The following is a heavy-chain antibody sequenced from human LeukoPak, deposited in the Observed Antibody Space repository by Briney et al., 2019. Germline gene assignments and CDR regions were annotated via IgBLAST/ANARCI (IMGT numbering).Heavy chain of an antibody. D-gene: IGHD3-10*01. V-gene: IGHV3-23*01. CDR3: AKHMVRGVIKPLYFDY. CDR2: ISGSGGST. J-gene: IGHJ4*02. CDR1: GFTFSSYA. Sequence: QPGGSLRLSCAASGFTFSSYAMSWVRQAPGKGLEWVSAISGSGGSTYYADSVKGRFTISRDNSKNTLYLQMNSLRAEDTAVYYCAKHMVRGVIKPLYFDYWGQGTLVTVSS.